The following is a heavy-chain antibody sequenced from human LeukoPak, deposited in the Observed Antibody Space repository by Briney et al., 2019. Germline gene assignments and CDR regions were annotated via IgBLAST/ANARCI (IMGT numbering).Heavy chain of an antibody. Sequence: GGSLRLSCAASGFTFSSYWMHWVRQAPGKGLVWVSRIKYDGSMTTYGDSVKGRFSISRDNAKNTVDLQMNSLRAEDTAVYYCARGASSAYYVDYWGQGTLVSVSS. CDR3: ARGASSAYYVDY. D-gene: IGHD3-22*01. CDR2: IKYDGSMT. CDR1: GFTFSSYW. V-gene: IGHV3-74*01. J-gene: IGHJ4*02.